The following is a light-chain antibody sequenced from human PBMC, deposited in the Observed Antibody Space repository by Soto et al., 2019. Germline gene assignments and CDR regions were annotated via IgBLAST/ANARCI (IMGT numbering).Light chain of an antibody. CDR3: SSYTSSITFYV. Sequence: QCVLTQPASVSGSPGQSITISCTGTSSDVGGYNYVSWYQQHPGKAPKLMIYDVSNRPSGVSNRFSGSKSGNTASLTISGLQAEDEADYYCSSYTSSITFYVSGTGTKLTVL. V-gene: IGLV2-14*01. CDR1: SSDVGGYNY. CDR2: DVS. J-gene: IGLJ1*01.